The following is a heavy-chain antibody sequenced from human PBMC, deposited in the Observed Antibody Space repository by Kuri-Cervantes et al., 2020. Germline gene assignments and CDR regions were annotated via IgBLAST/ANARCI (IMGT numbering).Heavy chain of an antibody. D-gene: IGHD5/OR15-5a*01. CDR1: GFTFSSYG. J-gene: IGHJ4*02. Sequence: GESLKISCAASGFTFSSYGIIWVRQAPGKGLEWVSSISTSGNNTYYADSVKGRFTISRDSAKNSLYLQMNSLRAEDTAVYYCARLYEYYFDYWGQGTLVTVSS. CDR2: ISTSGNNT. CDR3: ARLYEYYFDY. V-gene: IGHV3-21*01.